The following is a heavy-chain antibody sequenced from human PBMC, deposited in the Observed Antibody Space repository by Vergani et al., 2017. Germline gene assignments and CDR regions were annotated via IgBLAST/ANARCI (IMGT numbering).Heavy chain of an antibody. Sequence: QVQLVQSGAEVKKPGSSVKVSCKASGGTFSSYAISWVRQAPGQVLEWMGGIIPIFGTANYAQKFQGRVTITADESTSTAYMELSSLRSEDTAVYYCARGGTVVTPDPLGSFDYWGQGTLVTVSS. J-gene: IGHJ4*02. CDR1: GGTFSSYA. CDR2: IIPIFGTA. D-gene: IGHD4-23*01. CDR3: ARGGTVVTPDPLGSFDY. V-gene: IGHV1-69*01.